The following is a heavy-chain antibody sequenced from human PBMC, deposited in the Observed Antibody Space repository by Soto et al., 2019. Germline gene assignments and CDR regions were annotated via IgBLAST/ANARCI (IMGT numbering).Heavy chain of an antibody. D-gene: IGHD3-3*01. CDR2: IYHSGST. CDR3: AGGNRGMEWRGSYYYYMDV. Sequence: PSETLSLTCAVSSGSISSSNWWSWVRQPPGKGLEWIGEIYHSGSTNYNPSLKSRVTISVDKSKNQFSLKLSSVTAADTAVYYCAGGNRGMEWRGSYYYYMDVWGKGTTVTVSS. CDR1: SGSISSSNW. J-gene: IGHJ6*03. V-gene: IGHV4-4*02.